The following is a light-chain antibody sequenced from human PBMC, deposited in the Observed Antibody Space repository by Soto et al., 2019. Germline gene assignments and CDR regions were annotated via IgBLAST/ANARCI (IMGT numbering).Light chain of an antibody. CDR1: SSNIGTNA. J-gene: IGLJ1*01. V-gene: IGLV1-44*01. CDR2: NNN. Sequence: QSVLTQPPSASGTPGQRVTISCSGGSSNIGTNAVNWYQQLPGTAPKLLIYNNNQRPSGVPDRFSGSKSGTSASLAISGLQSEDEADYYCAAWVDSLNGYVFGTGTKVPVL. CDR3: AAWVDSLNGYV.